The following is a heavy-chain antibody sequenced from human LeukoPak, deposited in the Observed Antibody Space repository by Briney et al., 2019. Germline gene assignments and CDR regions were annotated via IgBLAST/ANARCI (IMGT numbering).Heavy chain of an antibody. CDR3: ARVRPAAYFDY. CDR1: GGSVTSGHYY. Sequence: SETLSLTCTVSGGSVTSGHYYWSWIRQPPGKGLEWIGYIYYSGSTNYNPSLKSRVTISVDTSKNQFSLKLSSVTAADTAVYYCARVRPAAYFDYWGQGTLVTVSS. V-gene: IGHV4-61*01. CDR2: IYYSGST. D-gene: IGHD2-2*01. J-gene: IGHJ4*02.